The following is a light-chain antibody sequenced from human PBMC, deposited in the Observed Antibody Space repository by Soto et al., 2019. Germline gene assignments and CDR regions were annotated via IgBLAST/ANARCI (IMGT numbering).Light chain of an antibody. V-gene: IGKV1-5*01. Sequence: DIQMTQSPSTLSASVGGRVIITCRASQSIGSWLAWYQQKAGKAPKLLIYDASSLRSGVPSRFSGSGSGTEFTHTISSLQPDDFATYYCQQYHSYSETFGQGTKVEIK. CDR2: DAS. CDR1: QSIGSW. CDR3: QQYHSYSET. J-gene: IGKJ1*01.